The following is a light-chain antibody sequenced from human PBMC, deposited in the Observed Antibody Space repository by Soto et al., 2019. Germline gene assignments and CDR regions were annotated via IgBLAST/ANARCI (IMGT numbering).Light chain of an antibody. CDR2: DTS. Sequence: EIVITQSPATLSLSPGERATLSCSASQSVTSSYLAWYQQRPGQAPRLLIYDTSTRATGIPDRFSGSGSGTDFTLAISRLEPEDFAVYYCQQYGSSPITFGQGTRLEIK. V-gene: IGKV3-20*01. CDR3: QQYGSSPIT. CDR1: QSVTSSY. J-gene: IGKJ5*01.